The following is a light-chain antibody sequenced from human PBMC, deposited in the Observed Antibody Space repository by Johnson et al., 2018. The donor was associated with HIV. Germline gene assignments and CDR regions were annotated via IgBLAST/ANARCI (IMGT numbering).Light chain of an antibody. Sequence: QSVLTQPPSVSAAPGQKVTIPCSGSSSNIGSNYVSWYQQLPGTAPKLLIYDNNKRPSGIPDRFSGSKSGTSATLGITGLQTGDEADYYCGTWDSSLSRIFGTGTKVTVL. CDR3: GTWDSSLSRI. CDR2: DNN. J-gene: IGLJ1*01. V-gene: IGLV1-51*01. CDR1: SSNIGSNY.